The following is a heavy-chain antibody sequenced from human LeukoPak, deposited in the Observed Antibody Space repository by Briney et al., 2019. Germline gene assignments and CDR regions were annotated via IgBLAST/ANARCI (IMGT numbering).Heavy chain of an antibody. CDR3: ARYYYGSGSYSVFDY. CDR1: GGSINGGNYY. V-gene: IGHV4-61*02. CDR2: IYTSGST. D-gene: IGHD3-10*01. J-gene: IGHJ4*02. Sequence: SETLSLTCTVSGGSINGGNYYWSWIRQPAGKGLEWIGRIYTSGSTNYNPSLKSRVTISLDMSKNQFSLKLSSVTAADTAVYYCARYYYGSGSYSVFDYWGQGTLVTVSS.